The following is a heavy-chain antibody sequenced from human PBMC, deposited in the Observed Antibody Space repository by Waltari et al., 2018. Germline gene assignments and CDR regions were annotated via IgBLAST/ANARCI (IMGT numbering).Heavy chain of an antibody. J-gene: IGHJ6*02. CDR3: ARAGRFLEWLPIYYYYGMDV. CDR1: GFTFSSYE. CDR2: ISSSGSTI. Sequence: EVQLVESGGGLVQPGGSLRLSCAASGFTFSSYEMNGVRQAPGKGLEWVSYISSSGSTIYYADSVKGRFTISRDNAKNSLYLQMNSLRAEDTAVYYCARAGRFLEWLPIYYYYGMDVWGQGTTVTVSS. V-gene: IGHV3-48*03. D-gene: IGHD3-3*01.